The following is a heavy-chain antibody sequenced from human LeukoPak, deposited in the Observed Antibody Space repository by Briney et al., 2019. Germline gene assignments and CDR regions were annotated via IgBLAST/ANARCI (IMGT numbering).Heavy chain of an antibody. CDR2: IFYSGTT. V-gene: IGHV4-59*08. J-gene: IGHJ4*02. Sequence: SETLSLTCTVSGGSISCYYWSWIRQPPGKGLEWIGFIFYSGTTNYNPSLKSRVTISVDTSKNQFSLKVISVTAADTAVYYCARKGYTNGYDYWGQGTLVTVSS. D-gene: IGHD5-18*01. CDR1: GGSISCYY. CDR3: ARKGYTNGYDY.